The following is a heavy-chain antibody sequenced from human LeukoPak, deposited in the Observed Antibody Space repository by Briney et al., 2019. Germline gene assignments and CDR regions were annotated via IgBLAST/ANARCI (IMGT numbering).Heavy chain of an antibody. D-gene: IGHD3-10*01. J-gene: IGHJ4*02. Sequence: GGSLRLSCAASGFTFSRHWMSWVRQAPGKGLEWVADIKQGGSEKNYVNSVKGRFTISRDNAKNSLYLQMNSLRAEDTAVYYCARDAPQDRKYYGSGSYRFDYWGQGTLVTVSS. V-gene: IGHV3-7*01. CDR1: GFTFSRHW. CDR2: IKQGGSEK. CDR3: ARDAPQDRKYYGSGSYRFDY.